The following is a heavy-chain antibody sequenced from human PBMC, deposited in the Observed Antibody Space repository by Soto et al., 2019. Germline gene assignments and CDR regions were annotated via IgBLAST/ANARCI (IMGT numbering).Heavy chain of an antibody. Sequence: PGGSLRLSCAASGFTFSSYSMNWVRQAPGKGPEWVSYISSSSSTIYYADSVKGRFTISRDNAKNSLYLQMNSLRDEDTAVYYCARDPSGAAAGYYFDYWGQGTLVTVSS. D-gene: IGHD6-13*01. V-gene: IGHV3-48*02. CDR1: GFTFSSYS. CDR3: ARDPSGAAAGYYFDY. CDR2: ISSSSSTI. J-gene: IGHJ4*02.